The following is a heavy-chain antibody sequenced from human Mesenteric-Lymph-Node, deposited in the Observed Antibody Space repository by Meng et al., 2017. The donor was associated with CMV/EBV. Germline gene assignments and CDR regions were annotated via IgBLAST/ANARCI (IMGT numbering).Heavy chain of an antibody. Sequence: GGSLRLSCAASGFTVSSNYMNWVRQAPGKGLEWVAIIYSGGSTYYADSVKGRFTISRDNSKNTLYLQMNSLRAEDTAVYYCASPSFRSGYYYYGMDVWGQGTTVTVSS. J-gene: IGHJ6*02. CDR3: ASPSFRSGYYYYGMDV. D-gene: IGHD3-3*01. V-gene: IGHV3-53*01. CDR1: GFTVSSNY. CDR2: IYSGGST.